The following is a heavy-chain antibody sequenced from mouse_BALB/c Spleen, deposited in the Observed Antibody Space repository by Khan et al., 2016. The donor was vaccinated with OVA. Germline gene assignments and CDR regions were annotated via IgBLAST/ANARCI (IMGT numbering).Heavy chain of an antibody. CDR2: INPTSGYT. J-gene: IGHJ2*01. Sequence: QVQLKESGAELAKPGASVKMSCKASGYTFTTYWMHWVKQRPGQGLEWIGYINPTSGYTDYNEKFKDRATLSADKSSSTAYMQLSSLTSEDSAVYDCTRDRIDYWGQGTTVTVSS. CDR3: TRDRIDY. V-gene: IGHV1-7*01. CDR1: GYTFTTYW.